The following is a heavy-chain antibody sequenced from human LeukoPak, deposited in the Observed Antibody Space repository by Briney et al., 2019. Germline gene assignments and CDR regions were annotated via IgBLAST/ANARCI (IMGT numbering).Heavy chain of an antibody. J-gene: IGHJ4*02. D-gene: IGHD6-13*01. Sequence: GGSLRLSCAASGFTFSSYGMHWVRQAPGKGLEWVAFIRYDGSNKYYADSVKGRFTISRDNSKNTLYLQMNSLRAEDTAVHYCAKVEYTTSWYGVGSLDYWGQGTLVTVSS. CDR3: AKVEYTTSWYGVGSLDY. CDR2: IRYDGSNK. CDR1: GFTFSSYG. V-gene: IGHV3-30*02.